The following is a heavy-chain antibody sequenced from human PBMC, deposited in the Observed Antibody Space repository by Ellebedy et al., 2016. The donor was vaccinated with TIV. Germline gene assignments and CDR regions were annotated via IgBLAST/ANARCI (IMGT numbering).Heavy chain of an antibody. CDR2: INHSGGT. J-gene: IGHJ4*02. Sequence: SETLSLTCAVYGGSFSGYSWSWIRQPPGKGLEWIGEINHSGGTNYNPSLKSRVTISVDTSKNQFSLKLTSLTAADTAVYYCARGCWRDCTNAICPSYFDFWGQGTLVTVSS. CDR1: GGSFSGYS. CDR3: ARGCWRDCTNAICPSYFDF. V-gene: IGHV4-34*01. D-gene: IGHD2-8*01.